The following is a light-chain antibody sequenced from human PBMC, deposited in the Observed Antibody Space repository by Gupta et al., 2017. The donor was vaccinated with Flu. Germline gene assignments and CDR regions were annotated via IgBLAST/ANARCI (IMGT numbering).Light chain of an antibody. J-gene: IGLJ3*02. CDR2: EDD. V-gene: IGLV3-1*01. CDR1: KLGDTF. CDR3: QEWDGGPGV. Sequence: SYDVTQPPSVSVSPGQTAHITCSGDKLGDTFACWYQQKPGQSPVLVIYEDDKRRPEIPERFSGTRSGNSVTLTSGGTQTMDEAYYYCQEWDGGPGVFGGGTRLSVL.